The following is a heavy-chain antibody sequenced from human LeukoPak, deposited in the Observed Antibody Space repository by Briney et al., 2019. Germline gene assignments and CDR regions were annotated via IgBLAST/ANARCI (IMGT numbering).Heavy chain of an antibody. CDR2: INHSGST. Sequence: SETLSLTCAVYGGSFSGYYWSWIRQPPGKGLEWIGEINHSGSTNYNPSLKSRVTISVDTSKNQFSLKLSSVTAADTAVYYCARKWLTRGGMDVWGKGTTITVSS. V-gene: IGHV4-34*01. CDR3: ARKWLTRGGMDV. CDR1: GGSFSGYY. D-gene: IGHD5-24*01. J-gene: IGHJ6*04.